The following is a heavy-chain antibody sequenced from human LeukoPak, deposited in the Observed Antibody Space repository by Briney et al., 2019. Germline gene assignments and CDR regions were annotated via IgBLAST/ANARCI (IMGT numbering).Heavy chain of an antibody. CDR3: ARHVEQRLTPFDY. Sequence: SETLFLTCTVSGGSISSYYWSWIRQPPGKGLEWIGYIYYSGSTNYNPSLKSRVTISVDTSKNQFSLKLSSVTAADTAVYYCARHVEQRLTPFDYWGQGILVTVSS. CDR1: GGSISSYY. D-gene: IGHD6-19*01. V-gene: IGHV4-59*08. J-gene: IGHJ4*02. CDR2: IYYSGST.